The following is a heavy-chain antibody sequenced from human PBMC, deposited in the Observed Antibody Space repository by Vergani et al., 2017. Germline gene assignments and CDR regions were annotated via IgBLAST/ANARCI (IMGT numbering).Heavy chain of an antibody. J-gene: IGHJ4*02. CDR2: IYPGDSDT. Sequence: EVQLVQSGAEVKKPGESLKISCKGSGYSFTSYWIGWVRQMPGKGLEWMGIIYPGDSDTRYSPSFQGQVTISADKSISTAYLQWSSLKASDTAMDYCARPNLGYCTNGVCYAFDYWGQGTLVTVSS. CDR3: ARPNLGYCTNGVCYAFDY. V-gene: IGHV5-51*01. D-gene: IGHD2-8*01. CDR1: GYSFTSYW.